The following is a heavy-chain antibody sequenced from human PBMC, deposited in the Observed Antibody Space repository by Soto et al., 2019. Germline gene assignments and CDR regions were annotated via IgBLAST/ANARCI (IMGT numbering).Heavy chain of an antibody. J-gene: IGHJ4*02. Sequence: SETLSLTCTVSGGSISSYYWSWIRQPPGKGLEWIGYIYYSGSTNYNPSLKSRVTISLDTSKNQFSLKLSSVTAADTAVYCCARVRWDSSGYYHYDYWGQGTLVTVSS. V-gene: IGHV4-59*01. CDR3: ARVRWDSSGYYHYDY. CDR2: IYYSGST. D-gene: IGHD3-22*01. CDR1: GGSISSYY.